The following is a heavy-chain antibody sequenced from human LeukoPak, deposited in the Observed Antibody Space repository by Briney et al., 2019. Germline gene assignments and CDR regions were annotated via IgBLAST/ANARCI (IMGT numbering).Heavy chain of an antibody. CDR1: GYTFTSYY. D-gene: IGHD2-15*01. J-gene: IGHJ4*02. Sequence: ASVKVSCKASGYTFTSYYMHWVRQAPGQGLEWMGIINPSGGSTSYAQKFQGRVTMTRDMSTSTVYMELSSLRSEDTAVYYCARVVGYCSGGSCYHNPEFFDYWGQGTLVTVSS. CDR3: ARVVGYCSGGSCYHNPEFFDY. CDR2: INPSGGST. V-gene: IGHV1-46*01.